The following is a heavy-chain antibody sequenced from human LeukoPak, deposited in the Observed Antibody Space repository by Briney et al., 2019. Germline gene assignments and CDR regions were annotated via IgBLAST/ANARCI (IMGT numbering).Heavy chain of an antibody. CDR3: ARRTLEYSYGLRPSLRGAFDI. Sequence: SETLSLTCAVYGGSFSGYYWSWIRKRPGKGLEWIGEINHSGSTNYNPSLKSLRTISVETARNQCSLTLSSVTAADTAVYYCARRTLEYSYGLRPSLRGAFDIWGQGTMVTVSS. CDR1: GGSFSGYY. D-gene: IGHD5-18*01. V-gene: IGHV4-34*01. CDR2: INHSGST. J-gene: IGHJ3*02.